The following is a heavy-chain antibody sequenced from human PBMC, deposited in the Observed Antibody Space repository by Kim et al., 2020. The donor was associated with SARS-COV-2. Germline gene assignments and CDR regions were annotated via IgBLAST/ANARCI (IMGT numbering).Heavy chain of an antibody. CDR1: GGSFSGYY. J-gene: IGHJ4*02. CDR3: ARGVRRYYGSGSYYGY. Sequence: SETLFLTCAVYGGSFSGYYWSWIRQPPGKGLEWIGEINHSGSTNYNPSLKSRVTISVDTSKNQFSLKLSSVTAADTAVYYCARGVRRYYGSGSYYGYWGQGTLVTVSS. V-gene: IGHV4-34*01. D-gene: IGHD3-10*01. CDR2: INHSGST.